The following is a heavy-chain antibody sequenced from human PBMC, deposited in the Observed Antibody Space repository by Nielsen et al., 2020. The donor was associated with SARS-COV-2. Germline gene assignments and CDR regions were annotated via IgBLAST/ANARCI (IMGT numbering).Heavy chain of an antibody. CDR2: ISYDGSNK. D-gene: IGHD2-21*02. CDR3: AKDKGGGDCFGMDV. Sequence: GGSLRLSCAASGFTFSSYAMSWVRQAPGKGLEWVAVISYDGSNKYYADSVKGRFTISRDNSKNTLYLQMNSLRAEDTAVYYCAKDKGGGDCFGMDVWGQGTTVTVSS. J-gene: IGHJ6*02. CDR1: GFTFSSYA. V-gene: IGHV3-30*18.